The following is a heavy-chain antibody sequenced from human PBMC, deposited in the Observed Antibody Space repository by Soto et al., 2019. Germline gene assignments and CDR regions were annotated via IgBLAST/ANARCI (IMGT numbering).Heavy chain of an antibody. CDR3: ALLSWGPYYFDY. V-gene: IGHV4-39*01. CDR2: IYYSGST. Sequence: SETLSLTCTVSGGSISSSSYYWGWIRQPPGKGLEWIGSIYYSGSTYCNPSLKSRVTISVDTSKNQFSLKLSSVTAADTAVYYCALLSWGPYYFDYWGQGTLVTVSS. D-gene: IGHD1-26*01. CDR1: GGSISSSSYY. J-gene: IGHJ4*02.